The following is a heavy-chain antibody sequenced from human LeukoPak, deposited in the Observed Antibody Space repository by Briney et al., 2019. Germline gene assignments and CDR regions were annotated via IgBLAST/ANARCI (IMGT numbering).Heavy chain of an antibody. V-gene: IGHV1-18*04. CDR3: ARGRARYYFYY. Sequence: ASVKVSCRASGYTFPSYGLSWVRQARGQGLEWMGWISAYNGNTNYAQKLRGRVTMTTDTSTSTAHIELRSLTSDAAAVYYSARGRARYYFYYWGQGTLVTASA. J-gene: IGHJ4*02. D-gene: IGHD3-10*01. CDR1: GYTFPSYG. CDR2: ISAYNGNT.